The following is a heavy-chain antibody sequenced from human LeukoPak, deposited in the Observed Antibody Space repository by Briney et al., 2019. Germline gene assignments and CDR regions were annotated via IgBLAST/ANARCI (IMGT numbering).Heavy chain of an antibody. V-gene: IGHV3-74*01. Sequence: GGSLRLSCAASGFTFSSYWMHWVRQAPGKGLVWVSHINTDGRSTTYADSVKGRFTISRDNAKNSLYLQMNSLRAEDTALYYCAKDKHLGEPRGVFDYRGQGTLVTVSS. J-gene: IGHJ4*02. CDR3: AKDKHLGEPRGVFDY. CDR1: GFTFSSYW. CDR2: INTDGRST. D-gene: IGHD3-16*01.